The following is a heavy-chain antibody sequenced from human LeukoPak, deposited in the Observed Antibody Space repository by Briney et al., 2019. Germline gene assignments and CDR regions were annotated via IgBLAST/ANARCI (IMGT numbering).Heavy chain of an antibody. CDR2: IYHSGST. J-gene: IGHJ4*02. Sequence: SETLSLTCTVSGGSISSYYWSWIRQPPGKGLEWIGEIYHSGSTYYNPSLKSRVTISVDRSKNQFSLKLSSVTAADTAVYYCARDGRATTPDYWGQGTLVTVSS. CDR3: ARDGRATTPDY. V-gene: IGHV4-59*12. CDR1: GGSISSYY. D-gene: IGHD4-11*01.